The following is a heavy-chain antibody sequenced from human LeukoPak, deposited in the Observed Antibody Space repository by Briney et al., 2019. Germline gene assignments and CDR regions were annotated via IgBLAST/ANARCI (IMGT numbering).Heavy chain of an antibody. Sequence: SETLSLICDVFGGSFTDYFWTWIRQSPGKGLEWIGEINDYTGNTNYNPSLNSRVSISLEKSKNQFSLELRSVTAADTAVYYCARGRIAKIVVVHSFHYGMDVGGQGTTVTVSS. CDR1: GGSFTDYF. J-gene: IGHJ6*02. CDR2: INDYTGNT. D-gene: IGHD3-22*01. CDR3: ARGRIAKIVVVHSFHYGMDV. V-gene: IGHV4-34*01.